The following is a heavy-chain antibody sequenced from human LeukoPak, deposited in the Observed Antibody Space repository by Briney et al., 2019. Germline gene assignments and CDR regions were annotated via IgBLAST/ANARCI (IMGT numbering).Heavy chain of an antibody. D-gene: IGHD3-22*01. V-gene: IGHV3-43D*03. Sequence: PGGSLRLSCAASGFTFDDYAVHWVRQAPGKGLEWVSLISWDGGSTYYADSVKGRFTISRDNSKNSLYLQMNSLRAEDTALYYCAKGYYYDSSGHTFDYWGQGTLVTVSS. CDR3: AKGYYYDSSGHTFDY. J-gene: IGHJ4*02. CDR1: GFTFDDYA. CDR2: ISWDGGST.